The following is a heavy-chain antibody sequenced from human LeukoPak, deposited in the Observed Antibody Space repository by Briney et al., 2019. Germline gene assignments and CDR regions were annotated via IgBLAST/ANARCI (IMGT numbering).Heavy chain of an antibody. J-gene: IGHJ4*02. Sequence: SETLSLTCTVSGGSTSSYYWSWIRQPPGKGLEWIGYIYYSGSTHYNPSLKSRVTISVDTSKNQFSLKLSSVTAADTAVYYCARLSDTAMGSFDYWGQGTLVTVSS. V-gene: IGHV4-59*08. CDR1: GGSTSSYY. CDR2: IYYSGST. D-gene: IGHD5-18*01. CDR3: ARLSDTAMGSFDY.